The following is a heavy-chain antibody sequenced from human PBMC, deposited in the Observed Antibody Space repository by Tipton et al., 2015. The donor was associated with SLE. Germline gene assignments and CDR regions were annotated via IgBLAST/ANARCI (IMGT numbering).Heavy chain of an antibody. Sequence: TLSLTCTVSGGSISSSSYYWGWIRQPPGEGLEWIGEINHSGSTNYNPSLKSRVTISVDTSKNQFSLKLSSMTAADTAVYYCARGLNKGNPFFGYWGQGTLVTVSS. CDR2: INHSGST. CDR3: ARGLNKGNPFFGY. CDR1: GGSISSSSYY. V-gene: IGHV4-39*07. D-gene: IGHD2/OR15-2a*01. J-gene: IGHJ4*02.